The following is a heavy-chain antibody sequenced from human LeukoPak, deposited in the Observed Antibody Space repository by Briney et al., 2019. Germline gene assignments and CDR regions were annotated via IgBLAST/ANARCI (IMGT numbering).Heavy chain of an antibody. CDR2: ISGSGGST. D-gene: IGHD3-3*01. V-gene: IGHV3-23*01. CDR3: ASFWSGYYQYYFDY. J-gene: IGHJ4*02. CDR1: GFTFSSYA. Sequence: GSLRLSCAASGFTFSSYAMSWVRQAPGKGLEWVSAISGSGGSTYYADSVKGRFTISRDNSKNTLYLQMNSLRAEDTAVYYCASFWSGYYQYYFDYWGQGTLVTVSS.